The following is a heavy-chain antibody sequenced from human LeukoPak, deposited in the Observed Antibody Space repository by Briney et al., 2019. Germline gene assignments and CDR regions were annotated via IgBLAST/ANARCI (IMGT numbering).Heavy chain of an antibody. Sequence: GGSLRLSCGASGFTFSSYAMHWVRQAPGKGLEWVSAISGSGGSTYYADSAKGRFTISRDNSKNTLYLQMNSLRAEDTAVYYCAKRDRAGYSSSWYLYWGQGTLVTVSS. J-gene: IGHJ4*02. CDR2: ISGSGGST. CDR3: AKRDRAGYSSSWYLY. V-gene: IGHV3-23*01. CDR1: GFTFSSYA. D-gene: IGHD6-13*01.